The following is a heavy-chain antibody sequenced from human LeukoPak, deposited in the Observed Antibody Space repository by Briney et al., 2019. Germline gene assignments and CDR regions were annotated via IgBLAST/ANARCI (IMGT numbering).Heavy chain of an antibody. CDR3: ARGYRGYCYGRFDY. V-gene: IGHV4-30-2*01. CDR2: IYHSGST. Sequence: SETLSLTCAVSGGSISSGGYSWSWIRQPPGKGLEWIGYIYHSGSTYYNPSLKSRVTISVDRSKNQFSLKLSSVTAADTAVYYCARGYRGYCYGRFDYWGQGTLVTVSS. J-gene: IGHJ4*02. D-gene: IGHD5-18*01. CDR1: GGSISSGGYS.